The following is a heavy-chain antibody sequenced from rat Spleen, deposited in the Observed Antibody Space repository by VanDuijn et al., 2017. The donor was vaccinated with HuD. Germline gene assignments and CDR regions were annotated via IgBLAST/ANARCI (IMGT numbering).Heavy chain of an antibody. D-gene: IGHD1-11*01. CDR2: IWAGGST. CDR1: GFSLTSNG. V-gene: IGHV2-72*01. J-gene: IGHJ4*01. Sequence: QVQLKESGPGLMQPSETLSLTCTVSGFSLTSNGVGWVRQPLGKGLMWMGTIWAGGSTKYNSAVQSRLSISRDTSKSQVFLKMNSLQPEDTGTYYCARHLRVASGVMDVWGQGASVTVSS. CDR3: ARHLRVASGVMDV.